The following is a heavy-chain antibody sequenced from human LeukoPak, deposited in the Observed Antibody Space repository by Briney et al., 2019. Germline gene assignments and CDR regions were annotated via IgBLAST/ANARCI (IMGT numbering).Heavy chain of an antibody. J-gene: IGHJ4*02. CDR3: AKRATMVRGVLY. CDR2: ISGSGGST. CDR1: GFTFSSYA. V-gene: IGHV3-23*01. Sequence: TGGSLRLSCVASGFTFSSYAMSWVRQAPGKGLEWVSTISGSGGSTYYADSVKGRFTISRDNSKNTLYLQMNSLRAEDTAVYYCAKRATMVRGVLYWGQGTLVTVSS. D-gene: IGHD3-10*01.